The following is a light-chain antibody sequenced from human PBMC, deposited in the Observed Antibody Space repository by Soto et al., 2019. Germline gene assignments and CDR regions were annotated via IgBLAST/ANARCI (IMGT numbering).Light chain of an antibody. J-gene: IGLJ1*01. CDR2: EVS. V-gene: IGLV2-14*01. CDR3: SSYTSSSTPYV. CDR1: SSDVGGYNY. Sequence: QSALTQPASVSGSPGQSITISCTGTSSDVGGYNYVSWYQQHPGKAPKLMIYEVSNRPSGVSNRFSGLKSGNTASLTISGLQAEDEADYYCSSYTSSSTPYVFGTGTKLTVL.